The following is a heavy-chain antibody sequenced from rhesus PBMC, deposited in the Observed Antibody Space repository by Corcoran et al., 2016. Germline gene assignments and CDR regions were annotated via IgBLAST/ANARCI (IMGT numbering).Heavy chain of an antibody. CDR2: IKSGGGST. J-gene: IGHJ4*01. Sequence: EVQLVETGGGLVQPGGSLKLSCAASGFTFSSYGMSWVRQAPGKGLEWVSAIKSGGGSTYYEEAVKGRFTISRDNSKNTLSLQMNSLRAEDTAVYYCAKDTPLYYYSGSYPFDYWGQGVLVTVSS. V-gene: IGHV3S5*01. CDR3: AKDTPLYYYSGSYPFDY. CDR1: GFTFSSYG. D-gene: IGHD3-16*01.